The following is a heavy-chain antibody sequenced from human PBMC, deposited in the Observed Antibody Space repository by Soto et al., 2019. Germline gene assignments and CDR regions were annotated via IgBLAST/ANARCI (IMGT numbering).Heavy chain of an antibody. V-gene: IGHV3-21*01. CDR2: ISRGSDYI. CDR3: ARDGSGWSRDH. CDR1: GFTFSDCS. Sequence: EVPLVESGGGLVKAGGSLRLSCAASGFTFSDCSMNWVRQTPGKGLEWVAVISRGSDYIYYADSLKGRFTISRDNAKNSLYLQMSSLRVEDTAIYYCARDGSGWSRDHWGQGTLVTVSS. J-gene: IGHJ4*02. D-gene: IGHD6-19*01.